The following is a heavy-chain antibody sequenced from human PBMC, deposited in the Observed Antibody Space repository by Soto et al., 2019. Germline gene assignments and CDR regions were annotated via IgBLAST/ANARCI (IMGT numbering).Heavy chain of an antibody. V-gene: IGHV3-23*01. J-gene: IGHJ4*02. CDR2: ISGSGSNT. CDR1: GFTFSNYA. CDR3: AKPSTSRPIFARIDS. Sequence: EVQLLESGGGLVQPGGSLRLSCAASGFTFSNYAMSWVRQAPGKGLEWVSAISGSGSNTYYADSVKGRFTVSRDNSKNTLYLQMNSLRAEDAAVYYCAKPSTSRPIFARIDSWGQGTLVTVSS.